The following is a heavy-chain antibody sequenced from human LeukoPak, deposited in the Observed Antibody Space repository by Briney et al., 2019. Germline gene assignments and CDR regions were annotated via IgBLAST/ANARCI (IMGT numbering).Heavy chain of an antibody. CDR3: ARGGYYGSGNDFRFDP. V-gene: IGHV4-59*01. J-gene: IGHJ5*02. D-gene: IGHD3-10*01. CDR2: IHYTGST. Sequence: PSETLSLTCTVSGGSISSYYWSWIRQSPGKGLECIGYIHYTGSTNYNPSLKSRVTISVETSKNQFSLKLKSVTAADTAVYYARGGYYGSGNDFRFDPWGQGTLVTVSS. CDR1: GGSISSYY.